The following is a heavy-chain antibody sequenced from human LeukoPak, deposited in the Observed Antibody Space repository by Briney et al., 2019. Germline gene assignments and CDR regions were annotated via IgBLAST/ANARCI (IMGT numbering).Heavy chain of an antibody. D-gene: IGHD3-9*01. CDR1: EFTFSSYS. V-gene: IGHV3-21*01. CDR3: ARDHWDILTGYYIDY. J-gene: IGHJ4*02. CDR2: ISSSSRYL. Sequence: GGSLRLSCAASEFTFSSYSMNWVPQAPGKGLEWLSSISSSSRYLYYADAVKGRFTISRDNAKNSLYLQMNSLRAEDTAVYYCARDHWDILTGYYIDYWGQGTLVTVSS.